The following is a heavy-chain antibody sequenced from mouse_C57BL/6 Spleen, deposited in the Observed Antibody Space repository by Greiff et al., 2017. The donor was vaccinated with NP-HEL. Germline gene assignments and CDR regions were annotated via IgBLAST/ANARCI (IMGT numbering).Heavy chain of an antibody. J-gene: IGHJ1*03. CDR3: TRITTVVATLYWYFDV. Sequence: QVQLQQSGAELVRPGASVTLSCKASGYTFTDYEMHWVKQTPVHGLEWIGAIDPETGGTAYNQKFKGKAILTADKSSSTAYMELRSLTSEDSAVYYCTRITTVVATLYWYFDVWGTGTTVTVSS. CDR2: IDPETGGT. CDR1: GYTFTDYE. V-gene: IGHV1-15*01. D-gene: IGHD1-1*01.